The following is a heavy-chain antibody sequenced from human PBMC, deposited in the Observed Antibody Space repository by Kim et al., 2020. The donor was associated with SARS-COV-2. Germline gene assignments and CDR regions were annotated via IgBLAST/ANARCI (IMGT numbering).Heavy chain of an antibody. V-gene: IGHV3-33*05. Sequence: GGSLRLSCAASGFTFSSYGMHWVRQAPGKGLEWVAVISYDGSNKYYADSVKGRFTISRDNSKNTLYLQMNSLRAEDTAVYYCARRIAAAGTRTVGLDVWGQGTTVTVSS. CDR2: ISYDGSNK. CDR1: GFTFSSYG. D-gene: IGHD6-13*01. J-gene: IGHJ6*02. CDR3: ARRIAAAGTRTVGLDV.